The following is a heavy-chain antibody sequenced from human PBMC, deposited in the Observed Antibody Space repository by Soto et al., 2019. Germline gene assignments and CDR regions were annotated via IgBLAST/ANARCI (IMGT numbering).Heavy chain of an antibody. V-gene: IGHV4-59*01. CDR1: GGSISSYY. Sequence: SETLSLTXTVSGGSISSYYWSWIRQPPGKGLEWIGYIYYSGSTNYNPSLKSRVTISVDTSKNQFSLKLSSVTAADTAVYYCARYYDFWSRYYTGGWFDPWGQGTLVTVSS. J-gene: IGHJ5*02. D-gene: IGHD3-3*01. CDR2: IYYSGST. CDR3: ARYYDFWSRYYTGGWFDP.